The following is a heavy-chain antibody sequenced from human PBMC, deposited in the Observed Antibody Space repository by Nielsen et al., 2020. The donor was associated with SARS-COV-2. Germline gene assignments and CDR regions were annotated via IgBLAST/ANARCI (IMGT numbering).Heavy chain of an antibody. Sequence: ASVKVSCKASGGTFSSYAISWVRQAPGQGLEWMGWISGNSDSAKYVKKFLGRVIMTTDTSTSTAYLEVRSLRSDDTAVYCCASSAPPSGFNWFDPWGQGTLVTVSS. CDR2: ISGNSDSA. D-gene: IGHD3-22*01. CDR1: GGTFSSYA. CDR3: ASSAPPSGFNWFDP. V-gene: IGHV1-18*01. J-gene: IGHJ5*02.